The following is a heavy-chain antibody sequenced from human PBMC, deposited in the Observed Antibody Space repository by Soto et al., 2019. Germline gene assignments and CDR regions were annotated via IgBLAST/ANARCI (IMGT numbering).Heavy chain of an antibody. J-gene: IGHJ5*02. CDR2: IYHSGST. Sequence: PSEPRSLTSTVSGGTIIISNWWSWFTQPPLKGLEWIGEIYHSGSTNYNPSLKSRVTISVDKSKNQFSLKLSSVTAADTAVYYCARGPTYYYGSGKASWFDPWGQGNLVTVSS. CDR3: ARGPTYYYGSGKASWFDP. CDR1: GGTIIISNW. D-gene: IGHD3-10*01. V-gene: IGHV4-4*02.